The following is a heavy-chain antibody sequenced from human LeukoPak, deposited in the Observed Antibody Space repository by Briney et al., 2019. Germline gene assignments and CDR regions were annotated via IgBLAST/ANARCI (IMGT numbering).Heavy chain of an antibody. V-gene: IGHV1-18*01. D-gene: IGHD3-22*01. CDR1: GYTFTSYG. J-gene: IGHJ4*02. CDR2: ISAYNGNT. CDR3: ARVGPPNYYDSSGYYGAPLDY. Sequence: ASVKVSCKASGYTFTSYGISWVRQAPGQGLEWMGWISAYNGNTNYAQKLQGRVTMTTDTSTSTAYMELRSLRSDDTAVYYCARVGPPNYYDSSGYYGAPLDYWGQGTLVTVSS.